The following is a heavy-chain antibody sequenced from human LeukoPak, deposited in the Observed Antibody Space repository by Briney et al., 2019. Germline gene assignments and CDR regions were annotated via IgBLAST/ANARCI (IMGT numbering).Heavy chain of an antibody. V-gene: IGHV2-70*13. D-gene: IGHD6-25*01. Sequence: PTQTLTLTCTFSGFSLSTSGMCINWIRQPPGKALEWLALIDGDDDTNYSTSLKTRLTISKDPSKNQVVLTMTNMDPVDTATYYCARLHYSSAWGPSNFDYWGQGILVTVSS. CDR1: GFSLSTSGMC. J-gene: IGHJ4*02. CDR3: ARLHYSSAWGPSNFDY. CDR2: IDGDDDT.